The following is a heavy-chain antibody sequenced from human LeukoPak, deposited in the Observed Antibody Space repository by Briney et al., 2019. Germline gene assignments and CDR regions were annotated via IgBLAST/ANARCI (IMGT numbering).Heavy chain of an antibody. CDR2: IYYSGST. CDR1: GGSISSYY. D-gene: IGHD3-3*02. CDR3: ARTLSARDWFDP. J-gene: IGHJ5*02. Sequence: SETLSLTCTVSGGSISSYYWSWIRQPPGKGLEWIGYIYYSGSTNYNPSLKSRVTISVDTSKNQFSLKLSSVTAADTAVYYCARTLSARDWFDPWGQGILVTVSS. V-gene: IGHV4-59*08.